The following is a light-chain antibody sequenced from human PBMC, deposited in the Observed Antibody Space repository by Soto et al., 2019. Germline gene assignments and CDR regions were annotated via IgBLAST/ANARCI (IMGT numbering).Light chain of an antibody. CDR2: WAS. Sequence: DIVMTQSPDSLAVSLGERATINCKSSQSVLYSSNNKNYLAWYQQKPGQPPKLLIYWASTRESGVPDRLSGSGSGTDFTLTISSLQAEDVAVYYCQTYYSTPATFGQGTKLEIK. CDR1: QSVLYSSNNKNY. J-gene: IGKJ2*01. CDR3: QTYYSTPAT. V-gene: IGKV4-1*01.